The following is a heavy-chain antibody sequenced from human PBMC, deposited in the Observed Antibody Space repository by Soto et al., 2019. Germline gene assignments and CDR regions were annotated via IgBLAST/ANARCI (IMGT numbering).Heavy chain of an antibody. D-gene: IGHD3-3*01. CDR3: AKGRGRFLEWSAYYYYYMDV. Sequence: EVQLLESGGGLVQPGGSLRLSCAASGFTFSSYAMSWVRQAPGKGLEWVSAISGSGGSTYYADSVKGRFTISRDNSKNTLYLQMNSLRAEDTAVYYCAKGRGRFLEWSAYYYYYMDVWGKGTTVTVSS. CDR2: ISGSGGST. V-gene: IGHV3-23*01. J-gene: IGHJ6*03. CDR1: GFTFSSYA.